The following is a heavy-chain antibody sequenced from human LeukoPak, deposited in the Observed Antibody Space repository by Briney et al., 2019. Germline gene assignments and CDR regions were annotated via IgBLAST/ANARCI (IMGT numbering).Heavy chain of an antibody. CDR3: ARMSSYCDY. CDR2: IKQDGSEK. V-gene: IGHV3-7*01. CDR1: GFTFSGHH. D-gene: IGHD2-2*01. J-gene: IGHJ4*02. Sequence: PGGSLRLSCVASGFTFSGHHMNWVRQTPGKGLDSVATIKQDGSEKYYVDSVKGRFTISRDNAKSSLYLQMNRLRAEDTGVYFCARMSSYCDYWGQGTLVTVSS.